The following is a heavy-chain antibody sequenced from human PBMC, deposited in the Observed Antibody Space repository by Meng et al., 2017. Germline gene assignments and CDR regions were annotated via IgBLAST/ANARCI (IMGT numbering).Heavy chain of an antibody. CDR3: AGAQTGTREIDY. CDR1: GGSVSGYY. D-gene: IGHD1-1*01. CDR2: INHSGST. J-gene: IGHJ4*02. Sequence: VRLQGSGPGLVKPSETLSLPCVVHGGSVSGYYWSWIRQPPGKVLEWIGEINHSGSTNYNPSLKSRVTISVDTSKNQFSLKLSSVTAADTAVYYCAGAQTGTREIDYWGQGTLVTVSS. V-gene: IGHV4-34*01.